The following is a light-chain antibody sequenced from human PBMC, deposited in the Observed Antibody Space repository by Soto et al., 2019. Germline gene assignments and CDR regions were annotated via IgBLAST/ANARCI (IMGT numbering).Light chain of an antibody. Sequence: DVVMTQTPLSLSVAPGQPASISCKSSQSLLHITGETFLFWYLQKPGQAPRLLIYGASTRATDIPARFSGSGSGTEFTLTISSLQSEDFAVYYCQQYNNWPRTFGQGTKVDIK. CDR1: QSLLHITGETF. J-gene: IGKJ1*01. CDR2: GAS. CDR3: QQYNNWPRT. V-gene: IGKV2-29*01.